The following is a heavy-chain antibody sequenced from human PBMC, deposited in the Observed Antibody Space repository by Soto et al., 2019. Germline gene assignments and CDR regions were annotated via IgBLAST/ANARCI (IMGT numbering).Heavy chain of an antibody. CDR3: TKTITGYFWPGEC. CDR2: IGGSGDST. V-gene: IGHV3-23*01. Sequence: GGSLRLSCAAFGFTFNVYGMSWVRQAPGKGLEWVSGIGGSGDSTFYADSVKGRFTVSRDNSKNTLYLQMSSLRAEDTALYYCTKTITGYFWPGECWGQGTLATVSS. CDR1: GFTFNVYG. D-gene: IGHD2-21*01. J-gene: IGHJ4*02.